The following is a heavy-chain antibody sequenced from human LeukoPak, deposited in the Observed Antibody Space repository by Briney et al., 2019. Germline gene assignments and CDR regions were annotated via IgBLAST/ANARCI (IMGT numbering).Heavy chain of an antibody. CDR1: GGSFSGCY. V-gene: IGHV4-34*01. J-gene: IGHJ4*02. CDR2: INHSGGT. CDR3: ARGRGYSYVLVHYFDY. Sequence: SESLSLTCAVYGGSFSGCYWSWIRQPPGKGLEWIGEINHSGGTNYNPSLKSRVTISVDTSKNQFSLKLSSVTAADTAVYYCARGRGYSYVLVHYFDYWGQGTLVTVSS. D-gene: IGHD5-18*01.